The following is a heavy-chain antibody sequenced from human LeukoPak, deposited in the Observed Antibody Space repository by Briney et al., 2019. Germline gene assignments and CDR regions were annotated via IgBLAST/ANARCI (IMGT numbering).Heavy chain of an antibody. V-gene: IGHV5-51*01. Sequence: LGGSLEISFKGSGYRFTRYWIGWVRQMSGKGLEWMRIIYHGDSDTSYRPSFQGQLTISADKSINTAYLQWSSLKASDTAMYYCARHYDHYYDSSLAFDYWGQGTLVTVSS. J-gene: IGHJ4*02. CDR3: ARHYDHYYDSSLAFDY. CDR2: IYHGDSDT. CDR1: GYRFTRYW. D-gene: IGHD3-22*01.